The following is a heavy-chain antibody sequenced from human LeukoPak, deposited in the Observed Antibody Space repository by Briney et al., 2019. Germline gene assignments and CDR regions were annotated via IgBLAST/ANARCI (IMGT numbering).Heavy chain of an antibody. V-gene: IGHV3-11*04. J-gene: IGHJ4*02. CDR3: ARVGDFWSGYPYYFDY. D-gene: IGHD3-3*01. CDR1: GFTFSDYS. Sequence: GGSLRLSCAASGFTFSDYSMSWIRQAPGKGLEWISSISGGIIYYADSVKGRFTISRDNAKNSLFLQMSSLRAEDTAVYYCARVGDFWSGYPYYFDYWGQGTLVTVSS. CDR2: ISGGII.